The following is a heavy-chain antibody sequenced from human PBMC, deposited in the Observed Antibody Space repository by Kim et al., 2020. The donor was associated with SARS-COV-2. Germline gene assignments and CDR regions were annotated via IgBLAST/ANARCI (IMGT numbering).Heavy chain of an antibody. D-gene: IGHD1-26*01. CDR1: GFTFTGHA. CDR2: IDGSDGTT. V-gene: IGHV3-23*01. J-gene: IGHJ4*02. Sequence: GGSLRLSCTTSGFTFTGHAMSWVRQAPGKGLEWVSSIDGSDGTTYYVDSVKGRFSISRDESKNTLYLQMSALRADDTAAYYCLKGGWEWIWDYWGQGTLVNVSS. CDR3: LKGGWEWIWDY.